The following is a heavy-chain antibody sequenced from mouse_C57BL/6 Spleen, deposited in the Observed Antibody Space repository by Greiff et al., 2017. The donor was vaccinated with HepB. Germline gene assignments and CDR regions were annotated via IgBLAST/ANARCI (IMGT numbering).Heavy chain of an antibody. V-gene: IGHV1-42*01. Sequence: EVKLVESGPELVKPGASVKISCKASGYSFTGYYMNWVKQSPEKSLEWIGEINPSTGGTTYNQKFKAKATLTVDKSSSTAYMQLKSLTSEDPAVYYCARNYYGSSYDYAMDYWGQGTSVTVSS. J-gene: IGHJ4*01. CDR1: GYSFTGYY. CDR3: ARNYYGSSYDYAMDY. CDR2: INPSTGGT. D-gene: IGHD1-1*01.